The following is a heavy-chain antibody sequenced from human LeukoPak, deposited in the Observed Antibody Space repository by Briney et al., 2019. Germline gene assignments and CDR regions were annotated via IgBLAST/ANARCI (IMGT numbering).Heavy chain of an antibody. V-gene: IGHV4-61*08. D-gene: IGHD6-13*01. CDR3: AREGYSRSFDY. Sequence: SETLSLTCTVSGGSISSGGYYWSWIRQPPGKGLEWIGYIYHSGSTYYNPSLKSRVTISVDTSKNQFSLRLSSVTAADTAVYYCAREGYSRSFDYWGQGTLVTVSS. CDR1: GGSISSGGYY. CDR2: IYHSGST. J-gene: IGHJ4*02.